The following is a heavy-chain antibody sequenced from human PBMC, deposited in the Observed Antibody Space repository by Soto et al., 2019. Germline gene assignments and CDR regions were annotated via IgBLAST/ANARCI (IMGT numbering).Heavy chain of an antibody. CDR3: ASTSFGVVPPDY. D-gene: IGHD3-3*01. CDR2: INAGNGST. V-gene: IGHV1-3*01. J-gene: IGHJ4*02. Sequence: ASVKVSCKASGYTFTSYAMHWVRQAPGQRLEWMGWINAGNGSTKYSQKFQGRVTITRDTSASTAYMELSSLRSEDTAVYYCASTSFGVVPPDYWGQGTLVTVSS. CDR1: GYTFTSYA.